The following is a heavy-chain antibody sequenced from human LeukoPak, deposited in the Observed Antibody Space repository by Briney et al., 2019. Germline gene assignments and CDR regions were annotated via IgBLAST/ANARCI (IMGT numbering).Heavy chain of an antibody. CDR2: ISLNGGST. CDR1: GFTFDEYG. D-gene: IGHD3-10*01. CDR3: AKCSRGYYGSGSIGAFDI. J-gene: IGHJ3*02. V-gene: IGHV3-20*04. Sequence: GGSLRLSCTASGFTFDEYGMSWVRQPPGKGLEWVCGISLNGGSTGYADSVKGRFTISRDNSKNTLYLQMNSLRAEDTAVYYCAKCSRGYYGSGSIGAFDIWGQGTMVTVSS.